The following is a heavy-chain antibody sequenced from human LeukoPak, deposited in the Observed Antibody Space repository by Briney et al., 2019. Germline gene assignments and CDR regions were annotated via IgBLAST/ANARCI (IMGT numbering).Heavy chain of an antibody. V-gene: IGHV3-48*03. CDR3: ARGEAAAGTS. D-gene: IGHD6-13*01. CDR2: ISHIGSAI. J-gene: IGHJ3*01. Sequence: PGGSLRLSCEVSGFSFGAYEMNWVRQAPGKGLEWVSLISHIGSAIYYADSVKGRFVISRDNAKNSLYLQMNSLRAEDTALYYCARGEAAAGTSWGQGTMVTVSS. CDR1: GFSFGAYE.